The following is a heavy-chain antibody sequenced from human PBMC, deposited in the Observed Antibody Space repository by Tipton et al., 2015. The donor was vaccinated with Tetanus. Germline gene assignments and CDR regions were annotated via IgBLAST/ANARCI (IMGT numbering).Heavy chain of an antibody. CDR2: ISYDGSNK. CDR1: GFTFSSYG. CDR3: AKGVNTEY. J-gene: IGHJ4*02. D-gene: IGHD4-17*01. Sequence: LRLSCAASGFTFSSYGMHWVRQAPGKGLEWVAVISYDGSNKYYADSVKGRFTISRDNSKNTLYLQMNSLRAEDTAVYYCAKGVNTEYWGQGTLVTVSS. V-gene: IGHV3-30*18.